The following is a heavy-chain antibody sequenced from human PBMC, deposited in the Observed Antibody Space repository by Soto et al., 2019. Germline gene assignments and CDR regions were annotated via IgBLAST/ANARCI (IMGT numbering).Heavy chain of an antibody. J-gene: IGHJ6*03. CDR2: INAGNGNT. D-gene: IGHD6-6*01. CDR1: GYTFTSYA. Sequence: GASVKVSCKASGYTFTSYAMHWVRQAPGQRLEWMGWINAGNGNTKYSQKFQGRVTITRDTSASTAYMELSSLRSEDTAVYYCARDVVEQLVAIGYYYYYKDVWGKGTTVTVSS. V-gene: IGHV1-3*01. CDR3: ARDVVEQLVAIGYYYYYKDV.